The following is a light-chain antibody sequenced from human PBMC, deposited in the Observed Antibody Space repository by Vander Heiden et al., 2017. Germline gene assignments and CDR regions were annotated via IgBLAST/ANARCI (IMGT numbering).Light chain of an antibody. CDR3: ASWDDSLNGYV. CDR2: SSN. Sequence: QTVLTQTPSASGTPGQRATISCSVRSSYIGSNTANWYQPPPGTAPNILIYSSNQRPSGVPDRFSGSKSGTSASLAISGLQSDDEADYYCASWDDSLNGYVFGTGTKVTVL. V-gene: IGLV1-44*01. CDR1: SSYIGSNT. J-gene: IGLJ1*01.